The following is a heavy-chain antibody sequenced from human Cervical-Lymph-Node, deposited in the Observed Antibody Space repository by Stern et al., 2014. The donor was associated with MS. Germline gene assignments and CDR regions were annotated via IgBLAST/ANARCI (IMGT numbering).Heavy chain of an antibody. J-gene: IGHJ6*02. V-gene: IGHV5-51*01. CDR1: GYTFTNYW. D-gene: IGHD6-19*01. CDR3: ARGSVAATMGAMDV. Sequence: EVQLVESGAEVKKPGESLKISCKGSGYTFTNYWIGWVRQMPGKGLEWVGVIHPSDSYTRYSPSFQGQVIISADKSINTAYLQWSSLKASDTAMYYCARGSVAATMGAMDVWGQGTTVTVSS. CDR2: IHPSDSYT.